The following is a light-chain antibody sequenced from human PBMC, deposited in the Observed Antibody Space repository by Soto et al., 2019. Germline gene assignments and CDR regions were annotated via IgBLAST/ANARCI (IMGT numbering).Light chain of an antibody. CDR2: DVT. Sequence: QSVLTQPASVSVFLGQSITISCTAANTDLSNYDSVSWFQQRPGNAPKLILFDVTKRPSGMSSRFSGSKSGIAAALTISHRPAADEYFDHCASYSCSNSWLFGGGTQLTVL. CDR3: ASYSCSNSWL. CDR1: NTDLSNYDS. V-gene: IGLV2-14*03. J-gene: IGLJ7*01.